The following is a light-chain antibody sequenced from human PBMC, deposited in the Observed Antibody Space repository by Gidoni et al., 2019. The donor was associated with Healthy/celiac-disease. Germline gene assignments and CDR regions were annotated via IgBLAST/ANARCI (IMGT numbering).Light chain of an antibody. V-gene: IGKV1-9*01. Sequence: IQLTQSPSFLSASVGDRVTITCRASQGISSYLAWYQQKPGKAPKLLIYAASTLHSGVPSRFSGSGSGTEFTLTISSLQPEDFATYYCQQLNSYPWTFGQGTKVEIK. CDR3: QQLNSYPWT. CDR1: QGISSY. CDR2: AAS. J-gene: IGKJ1*01.